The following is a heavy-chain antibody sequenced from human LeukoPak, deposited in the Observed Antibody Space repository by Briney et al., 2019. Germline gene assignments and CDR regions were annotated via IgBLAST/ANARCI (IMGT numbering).Heavy chain of an antibody. CDR2: LKEGGSEK. J-gene: IGHJ6*02. Sequence: GGSLSLSCAASGFPFSSYWMTWVRQAPGKGLEWVANLKEGGSEKYYVDSVKGRFTNSRDNAKNSLYLQMNSLRVEDTAVYYCARGRGLDVWGHGTTVTVSS. CDR1: GFPFSSYW. CDR3: ARGRGLDV. V-gene: IGHV3-7*05.